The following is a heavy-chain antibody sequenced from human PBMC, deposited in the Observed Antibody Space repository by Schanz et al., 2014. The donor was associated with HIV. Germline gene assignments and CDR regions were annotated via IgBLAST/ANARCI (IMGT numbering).Heavy chain of an antibody. Sequence: EVQMVESGGGLVQPGGSLRLSCAASGFSLNRYSVNWVRQTPGKGLEWISYISSSGSTRHYADSMKGRFTISRDNAKTLVYLQMNSLRDEDTAVYYCARDSSLAVADHWYLELWGRGTLVTVSS. V-gene: IGHV3-48*02. CDR3: ARDSSLAVADHWYLEL. J-gene: IGHJ2*01. D-gene: IGHD6-19*01. CDR1: GFSLNRYS. CDR2: ISSSGSTR.